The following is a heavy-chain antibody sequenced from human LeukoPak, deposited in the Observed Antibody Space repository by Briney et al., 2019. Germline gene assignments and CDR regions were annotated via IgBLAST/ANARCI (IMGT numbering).Heavy chain of an antibody. V-gene: IGHV1-8*01. CDR3: ARGRPGLASAGTYDF. Sequence: ASVKVSCKASGYTFTSCDINWVRQAPGQGLEWMGWMNPNSGKTGYARKFQGRVTMTKSTSISTAYMEVSSLGYEDTAIYYCARGRPGLASAGTYDFWGLGTLVTVSS. J-gene: IGHJ4*02. D-gene: IGHD6-13*01. CDR2: MNPNSGKT. CDR1: GYTFTSCD.